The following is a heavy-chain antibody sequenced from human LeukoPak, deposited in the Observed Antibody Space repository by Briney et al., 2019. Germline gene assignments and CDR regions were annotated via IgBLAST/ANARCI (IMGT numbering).Heavy chain of an antibody. CDR2: IYTSGST. CDR3: ARSRIVLADSLDP. J-gene: IGHJ5*02. D-gene: IGHD6-19*01. V-gene: IGHV4-61*09. CDR1: GGSISSGSYY. Sequence: PSQTLSLTCTVSGGSISSGSYYWYWIRQPAGRGLEWIGHIYTSGSTNYNPSLKSRVTISVDTSKNQFSLKLSSVTAADTAVYYCARSRIVLADSLDPWGQGTLVTVSS.